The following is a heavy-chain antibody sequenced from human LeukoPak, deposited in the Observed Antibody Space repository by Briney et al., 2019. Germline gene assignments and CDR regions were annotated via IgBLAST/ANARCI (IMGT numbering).Heavy chain of an antibody. CDR3: AREADTAMVGDAFDI. V-gene: IGHV3-7*01. D-gene: IGHD5-18*01. CDR2: IKQDGSEK. J-gene: IGHJ3*02. Sequence: PGGSLRLSCAASGFTFSSYWMSWVRQAPGKGLEWVAKIKQDGSEKYYVDSVKGRFTISRDNAKNSLYLQMNSLRAEDTAVYYCAREADTAMVGDAFDIWGQGTMVTVSS. CDR1: GFTFSSYW.